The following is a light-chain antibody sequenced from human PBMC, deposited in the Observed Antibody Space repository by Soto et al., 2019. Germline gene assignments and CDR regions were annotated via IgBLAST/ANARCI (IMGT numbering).Light chain of an antibody. CDR2: EVS. V-gene: IGLV2-14*01. J-gene: IGLJ1*01. CDR1: SSDVGGYNY. CDR3: SSYTSGSTLV. Sequence: QSALTQPASVSGSPGQSITISCTGTSSDVGGYNYVSWYQQHPGKAPKLMIYEVSNRPSGVSNRFSGSKSDNTASLTISGLQTEDEADYYCSSYTSGSTLVFGTGTKLTVL.